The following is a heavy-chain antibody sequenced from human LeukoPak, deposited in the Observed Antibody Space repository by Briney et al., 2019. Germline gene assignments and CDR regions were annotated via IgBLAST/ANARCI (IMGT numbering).Heavy chain of an antibody. V-gene: IGHV1-2*02. J-gene: IGHJ4*02. CDR2: INPDSCGT. Sequence: ASVKVSCKASGYTFTGYFIHWVRQAPGQGLDWMGWINPDSCGTDYAQKFQGRVTMNRDTSISTAYMELSSLRSDDTAVYYCARDVASSRFSDYWGQGTLVTVSS. CDR3: ARDVASSRFSDY. CDR1: GYTFTGYF. D-gene: IGHD2-15*01.